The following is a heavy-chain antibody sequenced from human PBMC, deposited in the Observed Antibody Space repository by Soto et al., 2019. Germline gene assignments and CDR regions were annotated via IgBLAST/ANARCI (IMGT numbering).Heavy chain of an antibody. V-gene: IGHV2-5*02. Sequence: QITLKESGPTLVKPTQTLMLTCTLSGLSLNTRGVGVGWIRQPPGKALEWLALIYWDEDKRYSPSLKSRLTVTKDTSKNQVVLTMTNMDPVDAGTYYCAHTIWDNTRGWFDPWGQGTLVTVYS. CDR1: GLSLNTRGVG. CDR3: AHTIWDNTRGWFDP. CDR2: IYWDEDK. D-gene: IGHD1-1*01. J-gene: IGHJ5*02.